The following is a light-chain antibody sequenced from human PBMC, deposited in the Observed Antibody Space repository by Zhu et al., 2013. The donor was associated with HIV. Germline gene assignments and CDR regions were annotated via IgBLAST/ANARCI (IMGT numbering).Light chain of an antibody. Sequence: DIQMTQSPSSLSASVGDRVTITCQASQGISNNVNWYQQKSGKAPKLLIYGASNFETGVPSRFSGSGSGTEFTFTISSLQPEDIGTYFCQQYDSLPLTFGGGTKVQI. J-gene: IGKJ4*01. CDR3: QQYDSLPLT. CDR2: GAS. V-gene: IGKV1-33*01. CDR1: QGISNN.